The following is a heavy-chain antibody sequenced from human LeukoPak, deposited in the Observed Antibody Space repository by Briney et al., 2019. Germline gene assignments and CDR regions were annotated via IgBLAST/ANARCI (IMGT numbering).Heavy chain of an antibody. CDR2: IIPLFGAP. J-gene: IGHJ4*02. Sequence: SVTVSFMSSVCSLISHAVSWVRQAPGQGVEWMGGIIPLFGAPNYAQKFQGQVTISTDESTNTAYMQLRSLTSEDTAFYFCTRGIGPSPIHYWGQGTLVTVSS. V-gene: IGHV1-69*05. CDR1: VCSLISHA. D-gene: IGHD2-21*01. CDR3: TRGIGPSPIHY.